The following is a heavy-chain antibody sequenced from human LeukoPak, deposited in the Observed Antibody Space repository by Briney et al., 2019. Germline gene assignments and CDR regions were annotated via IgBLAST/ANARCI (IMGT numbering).Heavy chain of an antibody. CDR2: IYYSGST. D-gene: IGHD6-6*01. V-gene: IGHV4-59*01. CDR3: ARVFGRGLAARSGGHFDY. CDR1: GGSISSYY. J-gene: IGHJ4*02. Sequence: SETLSLTCTVSGGSISSYYWSWFRQPPGKGLEWIGYIYYSGSTNYNPSLKSRVTISVDTSKNHFSLNLSSVTAADTAVYYCARVFGRGLAARSGGHFDYWGQGTLVTVSS.